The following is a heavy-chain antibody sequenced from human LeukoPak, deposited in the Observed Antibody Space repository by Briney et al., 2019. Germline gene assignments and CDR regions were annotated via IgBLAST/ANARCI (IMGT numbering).Heavy chain of an antibody. CDR1: GGSFSGYY. Sequence: SETLSLTCAVYGGSFSGYYWSWIRQPPGKGLEWIGEINHSGSTNYNPSLKSRVTISVDTSKNQFSLKLSSVTAADTAVYYCARGSYDYVWGSYRHPLRFDYWGQGTLVTVSS. CDR2: INHSGST. V-gene: IGHV4-34*01. D-gene: IGHD3-16*02. CDR3: ARGSYDYVWGSYRHPLRFDY. J-gene: IGHJ4*02.